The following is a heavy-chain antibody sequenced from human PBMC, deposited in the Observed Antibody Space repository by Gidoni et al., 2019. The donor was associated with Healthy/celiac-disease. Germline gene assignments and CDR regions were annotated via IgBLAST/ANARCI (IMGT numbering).Heavy chain of an antibody. D-gene: IGHD1-26*01. CDR2: INHSGST. V-gene: IGHV4-34*01. CDR1: GGSFSGYY. CDR3: ARGGVGATRFFNWFDP. Sequence: QVQLQQWGAGLLKPSETLSLTCAVYGGSFSGYYWSWLRQPPGKGLEWIGEINHSGSTNYNPSLKSRVTISVDTSKNQFSLKLSSVTAADTAVYYCARGGVGATRFFNWFDPWGQGTLVTVSS. J-gene: IGHJ5*02.